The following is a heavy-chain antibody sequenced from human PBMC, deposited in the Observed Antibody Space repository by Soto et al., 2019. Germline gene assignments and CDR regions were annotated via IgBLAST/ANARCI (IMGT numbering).Heavy chain of an antibody. CDR2: ISSSGSTI. J-gene: IGHJ3*02. CDR1: GFTFSSYE. D-gene: IGHD3-22*01. Sequence: PGGSLRLSCAASGFTFSSYEMNWVRQAPGKGLEWVSYISSSGSTIYYADSVKGRFTISRDNAKNSLYLQMNSLRAEDTAVYYCARDRMGFDSSDYDAFDIWGQGTMVTVSS. CDR3: ARDRMGFDSSDYDAFDI. V-gene: IGHV3-48*03.